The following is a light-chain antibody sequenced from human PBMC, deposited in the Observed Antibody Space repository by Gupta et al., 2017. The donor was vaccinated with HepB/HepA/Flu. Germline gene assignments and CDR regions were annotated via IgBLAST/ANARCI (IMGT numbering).Light chain of an antibody. Sequence: DFQTTQSPSSLSASLGDRVTITCRASQSISSYLNWYQQKPGKAPKLLIYAASSLQSGVPSRFSGSGSGTDFTLTISSLQPEDFATYYCQQSYSTPRTFGGGTKVEIK. CDR1: QSISSY. J-gene: IGKJ4*01. CDR3: QQSYSTPRT. CDR2: AAS. V-gene: IGKV1-39*01.